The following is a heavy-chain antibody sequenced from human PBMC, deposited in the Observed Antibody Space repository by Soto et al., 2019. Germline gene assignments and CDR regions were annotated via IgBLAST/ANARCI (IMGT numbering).Heavy chain of an antibody. V-gene: IGHV1-18*01. CDR2: ISPYTGNT. CDR3: AVEYSYDTATHHIV. CDR1: GYIFVNYG. Sequence: QVQLVQSGDEVKKPGASVKVSCKAYGYIFVNYGIAWVRQAPGHGLEWMGRISPYTGNTHSATEVQGRPIMTTCTSSSTTNSNPGSLPTDDTSVYYCAVEYSYDTATHHIVCGQCTTGTV. D-gene: IGHD3-9*01. J-gene: IGHJ6*02.